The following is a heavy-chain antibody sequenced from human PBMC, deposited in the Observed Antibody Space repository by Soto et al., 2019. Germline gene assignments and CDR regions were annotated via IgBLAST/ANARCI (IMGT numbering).Heavy chain of an antibody. V-gene: IGHV3-23*01. CDR3: AKRSCWSTVDY. Sequence: EVQLLESGGGLVQPGESLRLSCAASGFTFSSYAMSWVRQAPGKGLEWVSVISGSDDSTYYADSVKGRFTISRDNSKSTLYLQMMSMRAADAAVYYCAKRSCWSTVDYWGQGTLVTVSS. CDR1: GFTFSSYA. J-gene: IGHJ4*02. D-gene: IGHD6-13*01. CDR2: ISGSDDST.